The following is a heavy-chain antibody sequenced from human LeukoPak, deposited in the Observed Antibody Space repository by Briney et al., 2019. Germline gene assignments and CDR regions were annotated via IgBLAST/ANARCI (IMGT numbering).Heavy chain of an antibody. CDR1: GGTFSGYY. CDR3: ARILWGYCSSTSCYRNVYYYYMDV. Sequence: SGTLTLTCAVYGGTFSGYYWSWIRQPPGKGLEWIGDINHSGSTNYNPSLKSRVTISVDTSKNQFSLKLSSVTAADTAVYYCARILWGYCSSTSCYRNVYYYYMDVWGKGTTVTVPS. D-gene: IGHD2-2*01. CDR2: INHSGST. V-gene: IGHV4-34*01. J-gene: IGHJ6*03.